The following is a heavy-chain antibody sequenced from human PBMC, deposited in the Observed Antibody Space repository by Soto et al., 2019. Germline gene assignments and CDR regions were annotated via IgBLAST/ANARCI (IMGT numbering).Heavy chain of an antibody. D-gene: IGHD3-3*01. CDR2: IFYSDSF. V-gene: IGHV4-31*03. CDR3: ARAPATPPIWGVVRPYFFDF. J-gene: IGHJ4*02. CDR1: GGSISSGGSY. Sequence: QVQLQESGPGLVKSSQTLSLTCTVSGGSISSGGSYWSWIRQRPGKGLEWIGYIFYSDSFHYTPSLTGRVRILADTSKNRFTLTLSSGTDADTAVYYCARAPATPPIWGVVRPYFFDFWGQGTLVTVS.